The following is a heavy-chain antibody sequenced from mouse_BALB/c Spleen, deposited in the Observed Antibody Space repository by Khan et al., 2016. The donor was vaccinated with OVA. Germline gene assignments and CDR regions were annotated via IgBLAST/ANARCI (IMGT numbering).Heavy chain of an antibody. J-gene: IGHJ3*01. D-gene: IGHD2-4*01. V-gene: IGHV2-2*02. CDR1: GFSLTSYG. CDR2: IWSGGTT. Sequence: QVQLKQSGPGLIQPSQSLSITCTVSGFSLTSYGVHWVRQSPGKGLEWLGVIWSGGTTDYNVAFISRLTISKDNSKSQVFLKMNSLQANDTAIYYCAGLYEYGEGFAYWGQGTLVTVSA. CDR3: AGLYEYGEGFAY.